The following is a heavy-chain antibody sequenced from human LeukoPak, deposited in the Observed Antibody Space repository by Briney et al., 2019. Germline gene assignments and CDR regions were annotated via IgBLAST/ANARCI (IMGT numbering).Heavy chain of an antibody. CDR2: IRYDGSNK. CDR3: AKDHGSNYDFWSGYSYYFDY. V-gene: IGHV3-30*02. CDR1: GFTFSSYG. J-gene: IGHJ4*02. Sequence: GGSLRLSCAAPGFTFSSYGMHWVRQAPGKGLEWVAFIRYDGSNKYYADSVKGRFTISRDNSKNTLYLQMNSLRAEDTAVYYCAKDHGSNYDFWSGYSYYFDYWGQGTLVTVSS. D-gene: IGHD3-3*01.